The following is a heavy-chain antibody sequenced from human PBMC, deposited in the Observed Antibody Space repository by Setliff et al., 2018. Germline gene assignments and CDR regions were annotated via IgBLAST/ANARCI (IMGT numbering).Heavy chain of an antibody. V-gene: IGHV3-23*01. CDR2: ISGSGGTT. CDR3: ARDGGEY. D-gene: IGHD3-16*01. J-gene: IGHJ4*02. Sequence: HPGGSLRLSCAASGFTFSSYAMSWVRQAPGKGLEWVSAISGSGGTTYYADSVKGRFTISRDNAKNSLYLQMNSLRAEDTAVYYCARDGGEYWGQGTLVTVSS. CDR1: GFTFSSYA.